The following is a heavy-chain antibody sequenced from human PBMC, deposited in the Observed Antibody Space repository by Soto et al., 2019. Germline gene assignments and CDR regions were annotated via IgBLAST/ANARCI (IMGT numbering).Heavy chain of an antibody. CDR2: ISYDGSNK. V-gene: IGHV3-30*18. D-gene: IGHD3-10*01. J-gene: IGHJ3*02. Sequence: QVQLVESGGGVVQPGRSLRLSCAASGFTFSSYGMHWVRQAPGKGLEWVAVISYDGSNKYYADSVKGRFTISRDNSKNTLYLQMNSLRAEDTAVYYCAKDSPLRGEDAFDIWGQGTMVTVSS. CDR3: AKDSPLRGEDAFDI. CDR1: GFTFSSYG.